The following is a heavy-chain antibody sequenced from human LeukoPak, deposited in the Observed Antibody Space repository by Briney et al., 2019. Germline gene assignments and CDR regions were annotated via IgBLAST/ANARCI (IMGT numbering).Heavy chain of an antibody. V-gene: IGHV3-7*03. Sequence: GGSLRLSCAASGFTFSNYWMSWVRQAPGKGLEWVANIKQDGSEKYYVDSVKGRFTVSRDNSKNTLYLQMNSLRAEDTAVYYCAKDAAYCSSTSCHPTYYYYMDVWGKGTTVTVSS. J-gene: IGHJ6*03. CDR2: IKQDGSEK. CDR3: AKDAAYCSSTSCHPTYYYYMDV. CDR1: GFTFSNYW. D-gene: IGHD2-2*01.